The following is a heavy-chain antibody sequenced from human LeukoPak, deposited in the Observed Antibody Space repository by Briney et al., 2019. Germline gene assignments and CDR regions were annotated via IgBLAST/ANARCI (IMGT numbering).Heavy chain of an antibody. CDR2: MYYSGST. CDR1: GGSISNRNYY. D-gene: IGHD5-12*01. J-gene: IGHJ6*02. V-gene: IGHV4-39*01. CDR3: ARQSRRRYSGYEAGHYYYYGMDV. Sequence: PSETLSLTCTVSGGSISNRNYYWGWIRQPPGKGLEWIASMYYSGSTYYSPSLKSRVTISVDTSKNQFSLKLSSVTAADTAVYYCARQSRRRYSGYEAGHYYYYGMDVWGQGTTVTVSS.